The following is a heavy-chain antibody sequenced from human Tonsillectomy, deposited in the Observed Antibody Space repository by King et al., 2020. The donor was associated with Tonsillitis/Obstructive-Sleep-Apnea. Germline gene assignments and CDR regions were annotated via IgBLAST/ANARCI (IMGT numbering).Heavy chain of an antibody. CDR3: AKETPSSGFGTFFHD. CDR2: VSSNGEGK. CDR1: GFTFSTYG. V-gene: IGHV3-30*18. J-gene: IGHJ4*02. Sequence: VQLVDSGGGVVQPGRSLRFSCAASGFTFSTYGMHWVRQAPGKGLEWVAVVSSNGEGKYYGHSVKGRFTISRDNSKKTLYLQMNSLRTEDTAVYYCAKETPSSGFGTFFHDRGQGTLVTVSS. D-gene: IGHD6-19*01.